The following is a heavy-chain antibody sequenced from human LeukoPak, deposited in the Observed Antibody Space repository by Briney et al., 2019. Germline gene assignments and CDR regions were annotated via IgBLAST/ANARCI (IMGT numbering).Heavy chain of an antibody. Sequence: ASVKVSCKASGYTFSVFYVHWGRQAPGQGFEWMGWINPNSGGTNYAQKFQGRVTMTRDTSISTAYMELSSLRSDDTAVYYCASSSEMATINAFDIWGHGTMVTVSS. CDR3: ASSSEMATINAFDI. CDR2: INPNSGGT. D-gene: IGHD5-24*01. J-gene: IGHJ3*02. V-gene: IGHV1-2*02. CDR1: GYTFSVFY.